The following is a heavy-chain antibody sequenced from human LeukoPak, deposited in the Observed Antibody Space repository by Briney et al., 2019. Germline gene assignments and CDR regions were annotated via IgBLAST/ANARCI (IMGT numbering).Heavy chain of an antibody. D-gene: IGHD3-10*01. V-gene: IGHV3-23*01. Sequence: GGSLRLSCAASGFIFSSAVMSWVRQAPGKELEWVSAINSGSGTTYAESVKGRFTISRDNSRNTLYLQMNTLRAEDTAVYYCAKGSAGAGSYRPFDYWGQGTLVTFSS. CDR2: INSGSGTT. CDR1: GFIFSSAV. CDR3: AKGSAGAGSYRPFDY. J-gene: IGHJ4*02.